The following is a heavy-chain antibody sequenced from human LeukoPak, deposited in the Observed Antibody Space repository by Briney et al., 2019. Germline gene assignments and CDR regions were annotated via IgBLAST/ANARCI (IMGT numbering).Heavy chain of an antibody. D-gene: IGHD4/OR15-4a*01. J-gene: IGHJ4*02. Sequence: ASVKVSCKASGYIFSRYAIHWVRQAPGRGLEWMGWINTNNGNPTYAQGFKGRLVFFLDTSANTAYLQISGLKTEDTAMYYCGRDANLDFWGQGTLVTVSS. CDR3: GRDANLDF. V-gene: IGHV7-4-1*02. CDR2: INTNNGNP. CDR1: GYIFSRYA.